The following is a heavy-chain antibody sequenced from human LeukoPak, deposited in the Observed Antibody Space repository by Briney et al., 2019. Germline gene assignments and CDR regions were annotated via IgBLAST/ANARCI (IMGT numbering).Heavy chain of an antibody. CDR1: GGTFSSYA. CDR3: AREAPRIVVVVAATQYYGMDV. V-gene: IGHV1-69*01. J-gene: IGHJ6*02. CDR2: IIPIFGTA. D-gene: IGHD2-15*01. Sequence: SVNVSCTASGGTFSSYAISWVRQAPGQGLEWMGGIIPIFGTANYAQKFQGRVTITADESTSTAYMELRSLRSDDTAVYYCAREAPRIVVVVAATQYYGMDVWGQGTTVTVSS.